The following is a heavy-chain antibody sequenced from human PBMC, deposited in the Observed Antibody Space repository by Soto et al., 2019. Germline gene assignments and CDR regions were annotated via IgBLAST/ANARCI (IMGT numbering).Heavy chain of an antibody. V-gene: IGHV1-3*01. CDR3: ARDALQETYYFDY. CDR1: GYTFTSYA. CDR2: INAGNGNT. J-gene: IGHJ4*02. Sequence: GASVKVSGKASGYTFTSYAMHWVRQAPGQRLEWMGWINAGNGNTKYSQKFQGRVTITRDTSASTAYMELSSLRSEDTAVYYCARDALQETYYFDYWGQGTLVTFSS.